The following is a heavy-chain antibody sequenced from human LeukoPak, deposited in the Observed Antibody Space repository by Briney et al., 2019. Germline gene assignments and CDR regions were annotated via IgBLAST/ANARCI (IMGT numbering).Heavy chain of an antibody. Sequence: SETLSLTCSVSGGSVTSGTYYWTWIRQPPGKGLEWIGYIYYGGSTNYNPSLENRVTISADTSKNQFSLMLTSVTAADTGVYFCARVLIAVSAFDYWGRGVLATVSS. J-gene: IGHJ4*02. D-gene: IGHD6-19*01. CDR2: IYYGGST. V-gene: IGHV4-61*01. CDR1: GGSVTSGTYY. CDR3: ARVLIAVSAFDY.